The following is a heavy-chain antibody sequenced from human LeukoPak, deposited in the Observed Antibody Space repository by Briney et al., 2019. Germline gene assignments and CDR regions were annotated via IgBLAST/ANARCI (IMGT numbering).Heavy chain of an antibody. CDR1: GGSISSYY. CDR3: ARGESNWFDP. Sequence: SETLSLTCTVSGGSISSYYWSWNRQPPGKGLEWIGYIYYSGSTNYNPSLKSRVTISVDTSKNQFSLKLSSVTAADTAVYYCARGESNWFDPWGQGTLVTVSS. V-gene: IGHV4-59*01. J-gene: IGHJ5*02. CDR2: IYYSGST.